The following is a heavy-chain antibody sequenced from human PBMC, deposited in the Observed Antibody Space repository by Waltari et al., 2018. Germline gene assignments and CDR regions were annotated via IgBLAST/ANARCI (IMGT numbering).Heavy chain of an antibody. D-gene: IGHD3-10*01. CDR2: VDPEDGET. CDR1: SYPFTDSY. CDR3: ATALGDRSSASRAFDI. V-gene: IGHV1-69-2*01. J-gene: IGHJ3*02. Sequence: EVQLLQSRTELKKPGPTWQISCQVSSYPFTDSYTHRVQQAPGKGPPWMGLVDPEDGETRDAEKFQGRVTITADTSTDTAYMELSSLRSEDTAVYYCATALGDRSSASRAFDIWGLGTMITVSS.